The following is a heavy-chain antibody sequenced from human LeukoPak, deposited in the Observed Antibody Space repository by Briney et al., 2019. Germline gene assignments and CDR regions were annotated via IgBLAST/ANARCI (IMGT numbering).Heavy chain of an antibody. V-gene: IGHV3-23*01. Sequence: GGSLRLSCAASGFTFDNYAMNWVRQAPGKGLERVSGICGSGVNTYYGDSVKGRSTITRDISKNTLFLQMNSLRGEDTAMYYCAKDISFNYGFHAMDAWGQGTTVSVSS. D-gene: IGHD3-10*01. CDR2: ICGSGVNT. CDR3: AKDISFNYGFHAMDA. CDR1: GFTFDNYA. J-gene: IGHJ6*02.